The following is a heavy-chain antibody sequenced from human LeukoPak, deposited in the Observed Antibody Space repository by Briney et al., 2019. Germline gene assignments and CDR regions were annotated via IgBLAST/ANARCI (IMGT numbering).Heavy chain of an antibody. V-gene: IGHV3-23*01. D-gene: IGHD3-10*01. J-gene: IGHJ4*02. CDR1: GCIFSSYA. CDR3: AKDLVVRVRYFDY. CDR2: ISGSGGVT. Sequence: GGSLRLSCAVSGCIFSSYAMSWVRQAPGKGLEWVSGISGSGGVTYYADSVKGRFTISRDNSKNTLYLQMNSLRAEDTAVYYCAKDLVVRVRYFDYWGQGTLVTVSS.